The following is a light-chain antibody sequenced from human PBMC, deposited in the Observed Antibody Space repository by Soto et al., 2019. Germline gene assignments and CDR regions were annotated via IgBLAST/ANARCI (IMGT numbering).Light chain of an antibody. V-gene: IGLV1-47*02. J-gene: IGLJ3*02. CDR2: VNN. CDR1: SSNIGSNY. Sequence: QSVLTQSPSASGTPGQRVTISCSGSSSNIGSNYVYCYQQFPGAAPKLVMFVNNLRPSGVPDRFSGSKSATSASLAISGLRPEDEADFYCAVWDDSLNGGVFGGGTKLTVL. CDR3: AVWDDSLNGGV.